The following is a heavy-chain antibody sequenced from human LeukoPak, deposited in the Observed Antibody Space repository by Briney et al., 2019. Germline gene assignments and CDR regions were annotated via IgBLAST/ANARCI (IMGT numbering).Heavy chain of an antibody. D-gene: IGHD3-10*01. CDR3: ARDSYGSGSYHSDY. CDR2: IYTSGST. Sequence: SETLSLTCTVSGGSISSGSYYWSWIRQPAGKGLEWIGRIYTSGSTNYNPSLKSRVTISVDTSKNQFSLKLSSVTAADTAVYYCARDSYGSGSYHSDYWGQGTLVTVSS. CDR1: GGSISSGSYY. V-gene: IGHV4-61*02. J-gene: IGHJ4*02.